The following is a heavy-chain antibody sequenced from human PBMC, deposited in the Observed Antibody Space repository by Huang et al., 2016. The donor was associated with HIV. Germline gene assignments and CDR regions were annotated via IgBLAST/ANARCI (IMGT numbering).Heavy chain of an antibody. CDR2: LNPKNSAT. CDR1: GYTFADYF. J-gene: IGHJ4*02. V-gene: IGHV1-2*02. Sequence: QVQLVQSGAEVKKPGASVKVSCKPSGYTFADYFIHWVRQAPGQGLEWMAWLNPKNSATNYAQKFLGRVTVTGDTSINTAYMEFSGLTSDDTANYYCTRDGVAPDEEFDYWGQGTLIIVSS. CDR3: TRDGVAPDEEFDY. D-gene: IGHD5-12*01.